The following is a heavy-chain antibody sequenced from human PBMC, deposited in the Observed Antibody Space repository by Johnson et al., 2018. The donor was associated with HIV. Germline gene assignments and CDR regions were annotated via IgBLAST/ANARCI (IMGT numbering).Heavy chain of an antibody. CDR1: GFIFSDHY. CDR3: TTAIVIDAFDI. V-gene: IGHV3-15*01. Sequence: VQLVESGGGLVQPGGSLRLSCVASGFIFSDHYMDWVRQAPGKGLEWVGRIKRKIEGETTDYAAPVKGRFTISRDDSKNTLFLQMSSLKTDDTAVYYCTTAIVIDAFDIWGQGTMVTVSS. D-gene: IGHD3-16*02. J-gene: IGHJ3*02. CDR2: IKRKIEGETT.